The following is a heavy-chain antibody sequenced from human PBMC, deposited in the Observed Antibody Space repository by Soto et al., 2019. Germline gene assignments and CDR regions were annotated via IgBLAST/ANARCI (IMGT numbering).Heavy chain of an antibody. CDR1: GYTLTELS. J-gene: IGHJ5*02. D-gene: IGHD5-18*01. Sequence: ASVKVSCKVSGYTLTELSMHWVRQAPGKGLEWMGGFDPEDGETIYAQKFQGRVTMTEDTSTDTAYMELSSLRSEDTAVYYCATKEGYGNWFDPWGQGSLVTVSS. CDR3: ATKEGYGNWFDP. V-gene: IGHV1-24*01. CDR2: FDPEDGET.